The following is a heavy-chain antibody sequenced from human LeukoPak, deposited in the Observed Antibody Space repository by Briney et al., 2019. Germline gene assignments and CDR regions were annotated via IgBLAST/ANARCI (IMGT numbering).Heavy chain of an antibody. J-gene: IGHJ6*02. D-gene: IGHD4-17*01. Sequence: SETLSLTCTASGGSISSSSYYWGWIRQPPGKGLEWIGSIYYSGSTYYNPSLKSRVTISVDTSKNQFSLKLSSVTAADTAVYYCARRRDDYGEPYYYYGMDVWGQGTTVTVSS. V-gene: IGHV4-39*01. CDR2: IYYSGST. CDR1: GGSISSSSYY. CDR3: ARRRDDYGEPYYYYGMDV.